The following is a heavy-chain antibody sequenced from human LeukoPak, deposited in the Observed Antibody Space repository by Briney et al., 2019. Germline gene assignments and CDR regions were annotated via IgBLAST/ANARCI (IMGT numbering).Heavy chain of an antibody. CDR3: ARGGAARHWFDP. Sequence: PSETLSLTCTVSGGSISSGGYYWGWIRQHPGKGLEWIGYIYYSGSTYYNPSLKSQVTISVDTSKNQFSLKLSSVTAADTAVYYCARGGAARHWFDPWGQGTLVTVSS. J-gene: IGHJ5*02. D-gene: IGHD6-13*01. CDR2: IYYSGST. V-gene: IGHV4-31*01. CDR1: GGSISSGGYY.